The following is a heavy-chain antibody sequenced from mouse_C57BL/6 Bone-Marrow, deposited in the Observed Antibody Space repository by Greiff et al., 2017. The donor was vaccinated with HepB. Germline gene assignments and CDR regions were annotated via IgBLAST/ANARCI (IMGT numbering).Heavy chain of an antibody. J-gene: IGHJ2*01. CDR2: IDPNSGGT. CDR1: GYTFTSYW. V-gene: IGHV1-72*01. D-gene: IGHD1-1*01. CDR3: ARTYGRNYFDY. Sequence: QVQLQQPGAELVKPGASVKLSCKASGYTFTSYWMHWVKQRPGRGLEWIGRIDPNSGGTKYNEKFKSKATLTVDKPSSTAYMQLSRLTSEDSAVFYSARTYGRNYFDYWGQGTPLTVSS.